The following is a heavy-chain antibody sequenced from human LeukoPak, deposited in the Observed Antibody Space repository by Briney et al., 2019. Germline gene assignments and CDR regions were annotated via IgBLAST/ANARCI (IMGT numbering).Heavy chain of an antibody. CDR3: AELGITMIGGV. Sequence: GGSLRLSCEASGFSFSTYWMSWVRQAPGKGLEWVATMKQDGSEKYYVDSVKGRFTISRDNAKNSLYLQMNSLRAEDTAVYYCAELGITMIGGVWGKGTTVTISS. J-gene: IGHJ6*04. V-gene: IGHV3-7*01. D-gene: IGHD3-10*02. CDR2: MKQDGSEK. CDR1: GFSFSTYW.